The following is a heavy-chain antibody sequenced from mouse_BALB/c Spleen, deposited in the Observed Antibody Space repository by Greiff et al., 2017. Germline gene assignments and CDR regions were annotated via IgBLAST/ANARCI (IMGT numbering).Heavy chain of an antibody. CDR1: GFTFSSFG. CDR3: ARSPYDLYYAMDY. Sequence: EVQRVESGGGLVQPGGSRKLSCAASGFTFSSFGMHWVRQAPEKGLEWVAYISSGSSTIYYADTVKGRFTISRDNPKNTLFLQMTSLRSEDTAMYYCARSPYDLYYAMDYWGQGTSVTVSS. J-gene: IGHJ4*01. V-gene: IGHV5-17*02. CDR2: ISSGSSTI. D-gene: IGHD2-14*01.